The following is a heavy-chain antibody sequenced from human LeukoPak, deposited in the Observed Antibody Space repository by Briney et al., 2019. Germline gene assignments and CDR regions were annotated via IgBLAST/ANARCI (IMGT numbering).Heavy chain of an antibody. CDR2: IIPGDSDT. CDR3: ARGDYGDFRVFYALFDY. D-gene: IGHD4-17*01. J-gene: IGHJ4*02. CDR1: GYSFTSHW. V-gene: IGHV5-51*01. Sequence: GEPLKISCKATGYSFTSHWIAWARQIQGKGLRWLGIIIPGDSDTRYSPSFQGQVTISADKSSSTAYLQWSSLKASDTAMYYCARGDYGDFRVFYALFDYWGQGTLVTVSS.